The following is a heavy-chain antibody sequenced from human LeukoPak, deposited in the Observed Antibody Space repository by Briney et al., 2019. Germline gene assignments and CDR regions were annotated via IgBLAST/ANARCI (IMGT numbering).Heavy chain of an antibody. J-gene: IGHJ4*02. Sequence: SETLSLTGTVSGYSISSTYYGAWIRQPLGKGLEWIATISHSGNTYYTPSLESRLTISLDTSKKHFSLRLSSVTAADTAVYYCARVNAPVATFDYWGLGTLVAVSS. CDR3: ARVNAPVATFDY. V-gene: IGHV4-38-2*02. D-gene: IGHD1-1*01. CDR1: GYSISSTYY. CDR2: ISHSGNT.